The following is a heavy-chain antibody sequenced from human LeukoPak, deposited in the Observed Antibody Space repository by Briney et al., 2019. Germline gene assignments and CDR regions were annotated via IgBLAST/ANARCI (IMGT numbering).Heavy chain of an antibody. V-gene: IGHV3-30*04. CDR2: ISYDGSNK. CDR1: GLTFSSYA. CDR3: AREICSSTSCLAFDI. Sequence: GESLRLSCAASGLTFSSYAMHWVRQAPGKGLEWVAVISYDGSNKYYADSVKGRFTISRDNSKNALYLQMNSLRAEDTAVYYCAREICSSTSCLAFDIWGQGTMVTVSS. D-gene: IGHD2-2*01. J-gene: IGHJ3*02.